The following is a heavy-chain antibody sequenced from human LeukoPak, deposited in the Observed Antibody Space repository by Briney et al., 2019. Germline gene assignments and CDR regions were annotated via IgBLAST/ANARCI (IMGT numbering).Heavy chain of an antibody. J-gene: IGHJ4*02. Sequence: SETLSLTCTVSGYSISSGYYWGWIRQPPGKGLEWIGSIYYSGSTYYNPSLKSRVTISVDTSKNQFSLKLSSVTAADTAVYYCARRYYDFWSGYYMGFDYWGQGTLVTVSS. CDR1: GYSISSGYY. CDR2: IYYSGST. V-gene: IGHV4-38-2*02. D-gene: IGHD3-3*01. CDR3: ARRYYDFWSGYYMGFDY.